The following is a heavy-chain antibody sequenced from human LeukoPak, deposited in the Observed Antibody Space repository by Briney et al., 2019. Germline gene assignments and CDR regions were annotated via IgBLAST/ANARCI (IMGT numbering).Heavy chain of an antibody. D-gene: IGHD3-22*01. V-gene: IGHV1-18*01. Sequence: ASVEVSCKASGYTFSSYSISWVRQAPGQGREWMGWISAYNGNTNYAQKLQGRVTMTTDTSTSTAYMELRSLRSDDTAVYYCARTYYDSSGYYRHWGQGTLVTVSS. CDR2: ISAYNGNT. CDR3: ARTYYDSSGYYRH. J-gene: IGHJ4*02. CDR1: GYTFSSYS.